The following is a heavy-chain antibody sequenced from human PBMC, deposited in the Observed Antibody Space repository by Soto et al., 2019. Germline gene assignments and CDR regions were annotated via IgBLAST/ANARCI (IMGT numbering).Heavy chain of an antibody. Sequence: EVQVVESGGGLVQPGGSLRLSCEGSGFTFSTYNMDWVHQAPGKGLEWVSYITNTGGTIYYADSVRGRFTISRDNAKNTLFLQMNSLRDDDTAVYYCARDGNRGFDMDVWGQGTTVTVSS. J-gene: IGHJ6*02. V-gene: IGHV3-48*02. CDR2: ITNTGGTI. CDR3: ARDGNRGFDMDV. CDR1: GFTFSTYN.